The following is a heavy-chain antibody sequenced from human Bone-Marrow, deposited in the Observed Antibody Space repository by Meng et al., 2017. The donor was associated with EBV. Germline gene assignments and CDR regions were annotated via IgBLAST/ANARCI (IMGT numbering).Heavy chain of an antibody. J-gene: IGHJ5*02. CDR2: MNPNSGNT. CDR3: AKSPPTGWFDP. D-gene: IGHD1-1*01. CDR1: GYTFTSYD. V-gene: IGHV1-8*01. Sequence: QVQLVQSGAEVXXXXXXVKXSCKASGYTFTSYDINWVRQATGQGLEWMGWMNPNSGNTGYAQKFQGRVTMTRNTSISTAYMELSSLRSEDTAVYYCAKSPPTGWFDPWGQGTLVTVSS.